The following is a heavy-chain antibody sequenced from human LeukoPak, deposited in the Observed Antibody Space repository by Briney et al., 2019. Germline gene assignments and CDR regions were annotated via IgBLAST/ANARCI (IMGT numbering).Heavy chain of an antibody. J-gene: IGHJ4*02. D-gene: IGHD6-19*01. CDR1: GFTFTTYS. CDR2: VSSHGLST. V-gene: IGHV3-64D*09. CDR3: VKGGPYSGAWYLFDY. Sequence: GGSLRLSCSASGFTFTTYSMYWVRQAPGKGLEYVSAVSSHGLSTYYADSVEGRFTISRDNSKNTLHLQMSSLRPDDTAVYYCVKGGPYSGAWYLFDYWDQGTLVTVSS.